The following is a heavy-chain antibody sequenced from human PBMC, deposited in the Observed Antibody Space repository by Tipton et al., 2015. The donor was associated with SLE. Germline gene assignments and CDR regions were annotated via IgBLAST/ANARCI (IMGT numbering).Heavy chain of an antibody. D-gene: IGHD3-3*01. J-gene: IGHJ3*02. CDR2: IKQDGSEI. CDR1: GFTFSYYW. CDR3: AKGDFWRGSLIGAFDI. Sequence: SLRLSCAASGFTFSYYWMSWVRQAPGKGLEWVANIKQDGSEIHYVDSVKGRFTISRDNAKNSLYLQMNSLRAEDTAVYYCAKGDFWRGSLIGAFDIWGQGTMVTVSS. V-gene: IGHV3-7*01.